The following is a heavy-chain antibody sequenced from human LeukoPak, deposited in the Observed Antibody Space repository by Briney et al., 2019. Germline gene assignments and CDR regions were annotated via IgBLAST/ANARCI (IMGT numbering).Heavy chain of an antibody. CDR1: GYTFTSYA. CDR2: INTNTGNP. J-gene: IGHJ5*02. Sequence: ASVKVSCKASGYTFTSYAMNWVRQAPGQGLEWMGWINTNTGNPTYAQGFTGRFVFSWDTSVSTAYLQISSLKAEDTAVYYCARLIAAAATNWFDPWGQGTLVTVSS. CDR3: ARLIAAAATNWFDP. V-gene: IGHV7-4-1*02. D-gene: IGHD6-13*01.